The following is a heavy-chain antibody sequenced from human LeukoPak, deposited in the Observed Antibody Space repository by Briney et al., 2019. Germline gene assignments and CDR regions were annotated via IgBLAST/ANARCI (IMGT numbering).Heavy chain of an antibody. V-gene: IGHV4-4*02. CDR2: IHRSGSP. Sequence: SETLSLTCTVSLDSTTSNFWSWVRQPPGKGLEWIGEIHRSGSPNYNPSLQSRVTISIDRSRNQIVLELSSVTAADTAFYYCAREILGGFSPGAYWGQGTLVTVSP. D-gene: IGHD3-10*01. CDR1: LDSTTSNF. J-gene: IGHJ4*02. CDR3: AREILGGFSPGAY.